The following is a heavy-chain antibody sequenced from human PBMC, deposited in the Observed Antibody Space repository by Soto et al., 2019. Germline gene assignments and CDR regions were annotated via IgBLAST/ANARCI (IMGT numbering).Heavy chain of an antibody. CDR3: ARAEGHCSSTSCFYYYYGMAF. Sequence: ASVKVSCKASGYTFTGYYMHWVRQAPGQGLEWMGWINPNSGGTNYAQKFQGRVTMTRDTSISTAYMELSRLRSDDTAVYYCARAEGHCSSTSCFYYYYGMAFWGQGTTVTVSS. CDR1: GYTFTGYY. V-gene: IGHV1-2*02. CDR2: INPNSGGT. J-gene: IGHJ6*02. D-gene: IGHD2-2*01.